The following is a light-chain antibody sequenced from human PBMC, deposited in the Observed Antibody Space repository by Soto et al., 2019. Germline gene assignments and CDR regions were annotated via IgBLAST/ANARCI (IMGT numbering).Light chain of an antibody. CDR2: EVT. CDR1: SSDVCGYDY. V-gene: IGLV2-8*01. Sequence: SALTQPRSASWSPGQSVTISCTGTSSDVCGYDYVSWYQQHPGKAPKLMIYEVTERPSGVPDRFSGSKSGNTASLTVSGLQAEDEADYYCSSYAGSDNFVVFGGGTKVNVL. J-gene: IGLJ3*02. CDR3: SSYAGSDNFVV.